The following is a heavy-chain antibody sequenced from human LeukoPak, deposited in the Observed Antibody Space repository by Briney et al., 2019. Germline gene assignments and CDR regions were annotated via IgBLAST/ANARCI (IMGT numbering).Heavy chain of an antibody. Sequence: PGGSLRLSCAASGFTVSSNYMSWVRQAPGKGLEWVSVIYSGGSTYYADSVKGRFTISRDNSKNTLYLQMNSLRAEDTAVYYCTRLGIEPRDFDNWGQGTLVTVSS. J-gene: IGHJ4*02. CDR2: IYSGGST. V-gene: IGHV3-53*01. CDR1: GFTVSSNY. CDR3: TRLGIEPRDFDN. D-gene: IGHD1-14*01.